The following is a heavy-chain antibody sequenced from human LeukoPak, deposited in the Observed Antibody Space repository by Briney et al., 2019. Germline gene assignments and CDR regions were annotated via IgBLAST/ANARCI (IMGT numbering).Heavy chain of an antibody. CDR1: GISFNSYA. Sequence: GGSLRLSCAASGISFNSYAMSWVRQAPGKGREWVSSISGSGGSTYYADSVKGRFTISRDNSKNTLYLQMNSLRGEDTAVYYCARTSSGNYYFFDYWGLGTLVTVSS. D-gene: IGHD6-19*01. CDR2: ISGSGGST. CDR3: ARTSSGNYYFFDY. V-gene: IGHV3-23*01. J-gene: IGHJ4*02.